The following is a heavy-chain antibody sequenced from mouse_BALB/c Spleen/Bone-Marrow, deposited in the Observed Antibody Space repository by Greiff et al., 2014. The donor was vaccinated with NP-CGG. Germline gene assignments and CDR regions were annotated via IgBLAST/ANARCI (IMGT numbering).Heavy chain of an antibody. J-gene: IGHJ3*01. CDR2: IFPGDGST. D-gene: IGHD2-4*01. Sequence: VQLQQSGAELVKPGASVKLSCKASGYTFTSYDINWVRQRPEQGLEWIGWIFPGDGSTKYNEKFKGKATLTTDKSSSTAYMQLSRLTSEDSAVYFCAGRVYYDYDGGAWFAYWGQGTLVTVSA. CDR3: AGRVYYDYDGGAWFAY. CDR1: GYTFTSYD. V-gene: IGHV1S56*01.